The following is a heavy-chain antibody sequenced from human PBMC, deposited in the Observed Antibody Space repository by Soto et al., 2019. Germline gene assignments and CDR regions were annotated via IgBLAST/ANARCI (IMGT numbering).Heavy chain of an antibody. J-gene: IGHJ5*02. D-gene: IGHD6-19*01. CDR2: IYYSGST. CDR1: GGSISSYY. V-gene: IGHV4-59*08. CDR3: ARWLWSPGWFAP. Sequence: QVQLQESGPGLVKPSETLSLTCTVSGGSISSYYWSWIRQPPGTGLAWIGYIYYSGSTNYNPSLKSRVTISVDTSKNQFSLKLSSVTAADTAVYYWARWLWSPGWFAPWGQGTLVTVSS.